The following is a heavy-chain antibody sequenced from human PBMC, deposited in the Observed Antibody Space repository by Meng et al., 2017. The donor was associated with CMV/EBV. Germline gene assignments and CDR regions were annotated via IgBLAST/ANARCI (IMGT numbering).Heavy chain of an antibody. CDR1: GFTFSSYW. D-gene: IGHD2-2*02. J-gene: IGHJ2*01. CDR2: INSDGSST. V-gene: IGHV3-74*01. Sequence: GESLKISCAASGFTFSSYWMHWVRQAPGKGLVWVSRINSDGSSTSYADSVKGRFTISRDNAKNTLYLQMNSLRAEDTAVYCCARGVYCSSTSCYMPGYFDLWGRGTLVTVSS. CDR3: ARGVYCSSTSCYMPGYFDL.